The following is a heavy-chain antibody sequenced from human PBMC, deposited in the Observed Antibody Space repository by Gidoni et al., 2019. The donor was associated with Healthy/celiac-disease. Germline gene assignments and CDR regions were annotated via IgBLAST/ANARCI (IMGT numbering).Heavy chain of an antibody. Sequence: EVQLVESGGGLVQPGGSLRLSCAASGFTFSSYAMSWVRQAPGKGLEWVSAISGSGGSTYYADSVKGRFTISRDNSKNTLYLQMNSLRAEDTAVYYCAKDKGHITMIVYYFDYWGQGTLVTVSS. D-gene: IGHD3-22*01. CDR3: AKDKGHITMIVYYFDY. CDR2: ISGSGGST. CDR1: GFTFSSYA. V-gene: IGHV3-23*04. J-gene: IGHJ4*02.